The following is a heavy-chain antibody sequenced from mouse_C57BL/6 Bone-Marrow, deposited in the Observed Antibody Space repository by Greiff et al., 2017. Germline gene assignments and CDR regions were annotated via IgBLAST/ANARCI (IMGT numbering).Heavy chain of an antibody. CDR2: IYPRSGNT. CDR1: GYTFTSYS. CDR3: ARTGWDWYFDV. Sequence: VKLQQSGAELARPGASVKLSCKASGYTFTSYSISWVKQRTGQGLEWIGEIYPRSGNTYYNEKFKGKATLTADKSSSTAYMELRSLTSEDSAVYFCARTGWDWYFDVWGTGTTVTVSS. D-gene: IGHD1-1*02. J-gene: IGHJ1*03. V-gene: IGHV1-81*01.